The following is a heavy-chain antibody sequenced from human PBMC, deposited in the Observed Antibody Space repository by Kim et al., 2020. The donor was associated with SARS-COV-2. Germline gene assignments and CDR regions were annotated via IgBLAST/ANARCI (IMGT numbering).Heavy chain of an antibody. V-gene: IGHV3-23*01. J-gene: IGHJ4*02. CDR3: AKAGQGSWYPIDY. CDR2: ISGSGGTT. CDR1: GFTFFNYA. Sequence: GGSLRLSCAASGFTFFNYAMSWVRQAPGKGLEWVSVISGSGGTTYYADSVRGRFTVSRDNSENTLYLQMNSLRAEDTAVYFCAKAGQGSWYPIDYWGQGMLVTVSS. D-gene: IGHD6-13*01.